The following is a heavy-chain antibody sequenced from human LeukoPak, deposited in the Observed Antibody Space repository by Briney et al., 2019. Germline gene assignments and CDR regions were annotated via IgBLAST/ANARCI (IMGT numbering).Heavy chain of an antibody. D-gene: IGHD3-22*01. Sequence: GESLKISCKGSGNSFTSHWIGWVRQMPGKGLEWMGIINPGDSDTRYSPSFQGQVTISADNSISTAYLQWSSLKASDTAMYYCARLDSSGFYYSNYWGQGTLVTVSS. CDR2: INPGDSDT. CDR3: ARLDSSGFYYSNY. V-gene: IGHV5-51*01. J-gene: IGHJ4*02. CDR1: GNSFTSHW.